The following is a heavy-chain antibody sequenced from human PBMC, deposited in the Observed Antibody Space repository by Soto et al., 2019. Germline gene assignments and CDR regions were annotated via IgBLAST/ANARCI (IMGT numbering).Heavy chain of an antibody. J-gene: IGHJ4*02. V-gene: IGHV1-3*01. Sequence: GASVKGSCKASGYTFTSYAMQWVRQAPGQRLEWMGWINAGNGNTKYSQKFQGRVTITRDTSASTAYMELSSLRSEDTAVYYCARSIVVVTALDYWGQGTLXTVSS. CDR1: GYTFTSYA. CDR3: ARSIVVVTALDY. CDR2: INAGNGNT. D-gene: IGHD2-21*02.